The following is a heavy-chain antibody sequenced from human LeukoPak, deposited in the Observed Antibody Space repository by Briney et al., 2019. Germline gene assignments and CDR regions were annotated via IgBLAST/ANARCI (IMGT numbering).Heavy chain of an antibody. J-gene: IGHJ4*02. CDR2: IKPKTDGETT. Sequence: GRSLRLSCIASGFTFSNYGMSWVRQAPGKGLEWVGRIKPKTDGETTEYAAPVKDRFSISRDDSKSMMYLQMNSLKTEDTAVYYCITPLPYSAQGGQGTLVTVSS. CDR3: ITPLPYSAQ. CDR1: GFTFSNYG. V-gene: IGHV3-15*01. D-gene: IGHD2-21*01.